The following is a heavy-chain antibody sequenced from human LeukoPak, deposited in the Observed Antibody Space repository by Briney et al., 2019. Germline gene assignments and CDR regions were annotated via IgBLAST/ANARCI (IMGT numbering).Heavy chain of an antibody. CDR3: ARDTFLGGTYYDILTGAFDI. J-gene: IGHJ3*02. V-gene: IGHV1-2*02. CDR1: GYTFTGYY. D-gene: IGHD3-9*01. Sequence: ASVKVSCKASGYTFTGYYMHWVRQAPGQGLEWMGWINPNSGGTNYAQKFQGRVTMTRDTSISTAYMELSRLRSDDTAVYYCARDTFLGGTYYDILTGAFDIWGQGTMVTVSS. CDR2: INPNSGGT.